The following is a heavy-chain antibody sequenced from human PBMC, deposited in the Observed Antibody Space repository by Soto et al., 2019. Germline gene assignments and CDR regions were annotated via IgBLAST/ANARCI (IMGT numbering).Heavy chain of an antibody. CDR2: INPNGGST. Sequence: QVQLVQSGAEVKKPGASVKISCKASGYTFIHYYIHWVRQAPGQGLELMAIINPNGGSTNSAQTFQGRVTVTSDLSTTTASMELNSPESDDTAVYFCARSLRKGDFWGQGTLVTVSP. V-gene: IGHV1-46*01. CDR1: GYTFIHYY. J-gene: IGHJ4*02. D-gene: IGHD2-21*01. CDR3: ARSLRKGDF.